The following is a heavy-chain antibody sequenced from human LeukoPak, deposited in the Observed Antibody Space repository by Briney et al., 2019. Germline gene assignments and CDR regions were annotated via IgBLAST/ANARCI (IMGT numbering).Heavy chain of an antibody. Sequence: ASVKVSCKASGGTFSSYAISWVRQAPGQGLEWMGGIIPIFGTANYAQKFQGRVTITADESTSTAYMELSSLRSEDTAVYYCASGTYIWFGESAFDYWGQGTLVTVSS. D-gene: IGHD3-10*01. CDR3: ASGTYIWFGESAFDY. V-gene: IGHV1-69*13. J-gene: IGHJ4*02. CDR1: GGTFSSYA. CDR2: IIPIFGTA.